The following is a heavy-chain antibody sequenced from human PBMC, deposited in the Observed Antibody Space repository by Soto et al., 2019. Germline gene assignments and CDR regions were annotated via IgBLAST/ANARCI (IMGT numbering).Heavy chain of an antibody. D-gene: IGHD5-18*01. Sequence: GGSLRLSCGASGFTFTHFAMHWVRQAPGKGLEWVAVISKDGSKTDFADSVKGRFTISRENSKNTVYLQMNSLTREDTALYYCARDAYSYKYFSDYWGLGTLATVSS. J-gene: IGHJ4*02. CDR1: GFTFTHFA. V-gene: IGHV3-30*03. CDR3: ARDAYSYKYFSDY. CDR2: ISKDGSKT.